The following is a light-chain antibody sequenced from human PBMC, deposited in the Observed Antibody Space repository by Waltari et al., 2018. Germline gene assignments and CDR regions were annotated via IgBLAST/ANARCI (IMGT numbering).Light chain of an antibody. CDR1: QSISLN. V-gene: IGKV3-15*01. Sequence: EIAMTQSPVTLSVSPGDTATLSCRASQSISLNLAWYQQKPGQAPRLLIYAASTRASGIPARFSGSGSGTEFTLTISSLQAEDVAVYYCQQYYTIPWTFGQGTKVEIK. CDR2: AAS. J-gene: IGKJ1*01. CDR3: QQYYTIPWT.